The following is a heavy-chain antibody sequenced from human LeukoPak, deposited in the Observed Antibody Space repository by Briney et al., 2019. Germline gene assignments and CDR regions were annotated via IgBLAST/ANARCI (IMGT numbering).Heavy chain of an antibody. CDR2: INAGYTNT. Sequence: ASVKVSCKASGYTSTSYPMHWVRQAPGQRLEWMGWINAGYTNTKYSQKFQGRVTISRDTSASTVYMELSSLRSEDTAVYYCAREGTYRGPSAGVDFDYWGQGTLVTVSS. CDR3: AREGTYRGPSAGVDFDY. J-gene: IGHJ4*02. D-gene: IGHD1-1*01. V-gene: IGHV1-3*01. CDR1: GYTSTSYP.